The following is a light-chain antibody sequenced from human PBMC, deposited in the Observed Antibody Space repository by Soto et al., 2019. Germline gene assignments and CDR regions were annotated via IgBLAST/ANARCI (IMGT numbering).Light chain of an antibody. CDR1: QSISTY. J-gene: IGKJ1*01. CDR3: QQGYSPPWT. CDR2: STS. V-gene: IGKV1-39*01. Sequence: DIQMTQSASSLSASVGDRVTITCRASQSISTYLNWYQQKPGKAPELLIYSTSSLQSGEPSRFSGSESGTDFTLTINRLQPEDFATYYCQQGYSPPWTFGQGTKVEIK.